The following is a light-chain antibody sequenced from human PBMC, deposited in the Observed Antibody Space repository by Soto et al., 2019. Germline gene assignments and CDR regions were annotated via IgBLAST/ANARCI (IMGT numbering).Light chain of an antibody. CDR1: QSVSSY. V-gene: IGKV3-11*01. Sequence: EIVLTQSPATLSLSPGERATPSCRASQSVSSYLAWYQQKPGQALRLLIYDASNRATGIPARFSGSGSGTDFTLTISSLEPEDFAVYYCQQRSNWPLTFGGGTKVDSK. CDR3: QQRSNWPLT. CDR2: DAS. J-gene: IGKJ4*01.